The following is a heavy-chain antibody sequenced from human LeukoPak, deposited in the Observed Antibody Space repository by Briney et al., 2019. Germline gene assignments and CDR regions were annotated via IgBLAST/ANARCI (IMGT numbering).Heavy chain of an antibody. Sequence: GESLKISCKASGYSFTNFWISWVRQMPGKGLEWMGVIYPGDSDTRYSPSFQGQVTISADKSISTAYLQWSSLKASDTAMYYCARRYCSGGNCYYYFDYWGQGTLVTVSS. V-gene: IGHV5-51*01. D-gene: IGHD2-15*01. J-gene: IGHJ4*02. CDR2: IYPGDSDT. CDR1: GYSFTNFW. CDR3: ARRYCSGGNCYYYFDY.